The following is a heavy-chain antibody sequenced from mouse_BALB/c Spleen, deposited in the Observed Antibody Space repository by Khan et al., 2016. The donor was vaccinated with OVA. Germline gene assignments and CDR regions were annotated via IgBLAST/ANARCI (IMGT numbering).Heavy chain of an antibody. CDR2: IDPATGDT. Sequence: QVQLKESGAELVRPGASVTLSCKASGYTFPDDELHWVKQTPVHGLEWIGVIDPATGDTAYNQKFKGKATLTADKSSSTAYLELRSLTSEDSAVYYCTRSMFAYWGQGTLVAVSA. J-gene: IGHJ3*01. V-gene: IGHV1-15*01. CDR1: GYTFPDDE. CDR3: TRSMFAY.